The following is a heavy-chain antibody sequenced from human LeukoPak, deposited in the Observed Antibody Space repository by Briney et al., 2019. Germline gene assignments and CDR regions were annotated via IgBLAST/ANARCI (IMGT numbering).Heavy chain of an antibody. Sequence: PSETLSLTCTVSGASISSDSCYWTWVRQPAGRGLEWIGRIFTSTSTNYNPSLKSRVTISVDTSKNQFSLKLSSVTAADPAVYYCARERFTMVRGVIIISHYYYYYMDVWGKGTTVTVSS. D-gene: IGHD3-10*01. J-gene: IGHJ6*03. CDR3: ARERFTMVRGVIIISHYYYYYMDV. CDR1: GASISSDSCY. V-gene: IGHV4-61*02. CDR2: IFTSTST.